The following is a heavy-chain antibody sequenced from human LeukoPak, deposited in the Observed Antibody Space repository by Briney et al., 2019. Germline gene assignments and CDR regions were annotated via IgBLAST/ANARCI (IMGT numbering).Heavy chain of an antibody. CDR1: GGTFSSYA. D-gene: IGHD3-9*01. Sequence: ASVKVSCKASGGTFSSYAISWVRQAPGQGLEWMGRIIPILGIANYAQKFQGRVTITADKSTSTAYIELRSLRSDDTAVYYCARDRFGYFGDHWGQGTLVTVSS. CDR2: IIPILGIA. J-gene: IGHJ4*02. V-gene: IGHV1-69*04. CDR3: ARDRFGYFGDH.